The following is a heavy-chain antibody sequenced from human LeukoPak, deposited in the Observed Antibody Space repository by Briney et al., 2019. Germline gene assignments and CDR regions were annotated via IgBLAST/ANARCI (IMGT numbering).Heavy chain of an antibody. CDR1: GFTFSSYG. D-gene: IGHD3-22*01. V-gene: IGHV3-33*06. CDR3: AKDLGYYDSSGAFDI. Sequence: VRSLRLSCAASGFTFSSYGMHWVRQAPGKGLEWVAVIWYGGSNKYYADSVKGRFTISRDNSKNTLYLQMNSLRAEDTAVYYCAKDLGYYDSSGAFDIWGQGTMVTVSS. J-gene: IGHJ3*02. CDR2: IWYGGSNK.